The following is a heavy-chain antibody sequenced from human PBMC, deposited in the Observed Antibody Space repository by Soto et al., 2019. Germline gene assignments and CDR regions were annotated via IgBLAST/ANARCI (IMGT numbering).Heavy chain of an antibody. CDR3: ARDNAAADEPGWFDP. V-gene: IGHV4-31*03. CDR1: GGSISSGGYY. J-gene: IGHJ5*02. D-gene: IGHD6-13*01. CDR2: IYYSGST. Sequence: QVQLQESGPGLVKPSQTLSLTCTVSGGSISSGGYYWSWIRQHPGKGLEWIGYIYYSGSTYYNPSLKSRVTISVDTSKNQFALKLSSVTAADTAVYYCARDNAAADEPGWFDPWGQGTLVTVSS.